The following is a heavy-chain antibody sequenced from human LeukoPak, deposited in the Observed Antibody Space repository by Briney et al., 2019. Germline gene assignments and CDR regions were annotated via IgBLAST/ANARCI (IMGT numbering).Heavy chain of an antibody. CDR1: GYSFPNYW. D-gene: IGHD3-16*01. J-gene: IGHJ3*02. CDR3: ARAAWGVPAGGAFDI. Sequence: GESLKISCKGSGYSFPNYWIGWVRQMPGKGLEWMGIIYPGDSDTRYSPSFQGQVTISADKSISTAYLQWSSLKASDTAMYYCARAAWGVPAGGAFDIWGQGTMVTVSS. CDR2: IYPGDSDT. V-gene: IGHV5-51*01.